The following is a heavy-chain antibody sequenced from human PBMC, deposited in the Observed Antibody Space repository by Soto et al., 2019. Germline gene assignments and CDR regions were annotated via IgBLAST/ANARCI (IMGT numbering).Heavy chain of an antibody. J-gene: IGHJ6*02. V-gene: IGHV3-21*01. CDR2: ISSSSSYI. D-gene: IGHD2-21*01. CDR1: GFTFSSYS. Sequence: GGSLRLSCVASGFTFSSYSMNWVRQAPGKGLEWASSISSSSSYIYYADSVKGRFTISRDNAKNSLYLQMNSLRAGDTAVYYWARCAGALDYYYGMDVWGQGTTVTVSS. CDR3: ARCAGALDYYYGMDV.